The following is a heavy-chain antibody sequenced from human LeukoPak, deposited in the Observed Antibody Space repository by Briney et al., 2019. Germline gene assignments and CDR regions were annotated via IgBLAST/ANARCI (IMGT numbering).Heavy chain of an antibody. V-gene: IGHV4-30-4*08. CDR2: MFDSGRT. CDR1: GGSISSGDYY. Sequence: SQTLSLTCTVSGGSISSGDYYWSWIRQPPGKALEWFGYMFDSGRTHYNPSLKSRVNISVDTSKNQFSLKLSSVTAADTAVYYCARAPVGATRYFDYWGQGTLVTVSS. D-gene: IGHD1-26*01. CDR3: ARAPVGATRYFDY. J-gene: IGHJ4*03.